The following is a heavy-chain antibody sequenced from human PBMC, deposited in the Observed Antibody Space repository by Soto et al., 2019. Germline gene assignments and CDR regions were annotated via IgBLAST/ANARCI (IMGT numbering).Heavy chain of an antibody. D-gene: IGHD3-10*01. J-gene: IGHJ6*02. Sequence: QVQLVQSGAEVKKPGSSVKVSCKASGGTFSSYAIXXXXXXXXQGLEWMGGIIPIFGTANYAQKFQGRVTITADESTSTAYMELSSLRSEDTAVYYCAGRDHSTMFRGVTIMDVWGQGTTVTVSS. CDR3: AGRDHSTMFRGVTIMDV. CDR2: IIPIFGTA. CDR1: GGTFSSYA. V-gene: IGHV1-69*01.